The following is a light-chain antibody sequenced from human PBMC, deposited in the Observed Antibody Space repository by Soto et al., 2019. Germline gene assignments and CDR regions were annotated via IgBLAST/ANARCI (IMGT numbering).Light chain of an antibody. J-gene: IGKJ1*01. CDR3: QQYNSYSRT. Sequence: DIQMTQSPSTLSASVGDRVTITCRARQSISSWLAWYRQKPGKAPKLLIYKASSLGSGVPSRFSGSGSGTEFTLTISSLQPDDFATYYCQQYNSYSRTFGQGTKVEIK. V-gene: IGKV1-5*03. CDR1: QSISSW. CDR2: KAS.